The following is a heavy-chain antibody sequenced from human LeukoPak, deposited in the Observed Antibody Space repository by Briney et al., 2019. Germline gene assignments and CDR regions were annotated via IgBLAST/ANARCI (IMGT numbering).Heavy chain of an antibody. CDR3: ARHNYDILTGSYGMDV. CDR1: GFTFSSYD. D-gene: IGHD3-9*01. CDR2: IGTAGDT. Sequence: PGGSLRLSCAASGFTFSSYDMHWVRQATRKGLEWVSAIGTAGDTYYPGSVKGRFTISRENAKNSLYLQMNSLRAGDTAVYYCARHNYDILTGSYGMDVWGQGTTVTVSS. V-gene: IGHV3-13*01. J-gene: IGHJ6*02.